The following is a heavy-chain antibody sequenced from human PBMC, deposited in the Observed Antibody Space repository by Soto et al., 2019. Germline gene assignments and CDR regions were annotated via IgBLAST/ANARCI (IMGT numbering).Heavy chain of an antibody. Sequence: PGGSLRLSCASSGFTFSSYAMSWVRQAPGKGLEWVSAISGSGGSTYYADSVKGRFTISRDNSKNTLYLQMNSLRAEDTAVYYCAKDLGSSSSVFDYWGQGTLVTVSS. CDR2: ISGSGGST. V-gene: IGHV3-23*01. CDR3: AKDLGSSSSVFDY. J-gene: IGHJ4*02. CDR1: GFTFSSYA. D-gene: IGHD6-6*01.